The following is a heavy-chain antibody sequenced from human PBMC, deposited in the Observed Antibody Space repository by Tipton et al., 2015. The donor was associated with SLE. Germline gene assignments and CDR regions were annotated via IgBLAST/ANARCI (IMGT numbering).Heavy chain of an antibody. V-gene: IGHV3-11*03. D-gene: IGHD3-16*01. CDR2: ISSSSSYT. J-gene: IGHJ4*02. CDR3: ACLSGPGGEGTFDY. CDR1: GFTFSDYY. Sequence: SLRLSCAASGFTFSDYYMSWIRQAPGKGLEWVSYISSSSSYTNYADSVKGRFTISRDNAKNSLYLQMNRLRAEDTAVYYCACLSGPGGEGTFDYWGQGTLVTVSS.